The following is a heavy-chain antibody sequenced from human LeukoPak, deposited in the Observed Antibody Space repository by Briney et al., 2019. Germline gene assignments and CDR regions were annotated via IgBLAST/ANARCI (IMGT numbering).Heavy chain of an antibody. D-gene: IGHD6-13*01. Sequence: QTGGSLRLSCAASGFTFSSYAMSWVRQAPGKGLEWVSAISGSGGSTYYADSVKGRFTISRDNSKNTLYLQMNSLRAEDTAVYYCAKVPGQQLVQEGYSPYYFDYWGQGTLVTVSS. CDR2: ISGSGGST. CDR1: GFTFSSYA. J-gene: IGHJ4*02. V-gene: IGHV3-23*01. CDR3: AKVPGQQLVQEGYSPYYFDY.